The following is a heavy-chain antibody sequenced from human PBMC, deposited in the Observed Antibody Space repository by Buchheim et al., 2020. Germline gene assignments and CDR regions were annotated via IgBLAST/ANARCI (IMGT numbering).Heavy chain of an antibody. V-gene: IGHV3-23*01. CDR1: GFTFSNYA. Sequence: EGQLLESGGGLVQPGGSLRLSCGASGFTFSNYAMTWVRPAPGKGLECVSAIRGDGGATYYTDSVKGRVTISRDNSQTTLYRPMNSLRAEDTGTYYCAKSEYSDLYYSYYMDVWGKGTT. D-gene: IGHD5-12*01. CDR2: IRGDGGAT. CDR3: AKSEYSDLYYSYYMDV. J-gene: IGHJ6*03.